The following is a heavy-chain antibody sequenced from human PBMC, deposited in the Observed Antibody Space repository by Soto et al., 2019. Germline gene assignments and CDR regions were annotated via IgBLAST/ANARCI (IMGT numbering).Heavy chain of an antibody. D-gene: IGHD6-13*01. Sequence: SETLSLTCTVSGGSISSSSYYWGWIRQPPGKGLEWIGSIYYSGSTYYNPSLKSRVTISVDTSKNQFSLKLGSVTAADTAVYYCARGLGSSSWYARDWFDPWGQGTLVTVSS. CDR3: ARGLGSSSWYARDWFDP. CDR2: IYYSGST. J-gene: IGHJ5*02. V-gene: IGHV4-39*01. CDR1: GGSISSSSYY.